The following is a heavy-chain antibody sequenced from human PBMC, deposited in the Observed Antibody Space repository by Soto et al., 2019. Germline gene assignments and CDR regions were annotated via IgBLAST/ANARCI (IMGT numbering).Heavy chain of an antibody. CDR3: VRDKSPYSSGWHNRHFHH. V-gene: IGHV3-30-3*01. CDR2: ISYDGSNK. D-gene: IGHD6-19*01. J-gene: IGHJ1*01. Sequence: GGSLRLSCAASGFTFSSYAMHWVRQAPGKGLEWVAVISYDGSNKYYADSVKGRFTISRDNSKTLYLQMNSLRAEDTAVYYCVRDKSPYSSGWHNRHFHHWGQGTLVTVSS. CDR1: GFTFSSYA.